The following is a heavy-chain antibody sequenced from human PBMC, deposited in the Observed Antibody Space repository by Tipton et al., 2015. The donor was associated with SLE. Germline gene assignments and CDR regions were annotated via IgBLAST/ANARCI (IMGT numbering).Heavy chain of an antibody. CDR3: ARYSTPLAFDI. CDR2: ISSGGSHI. CDR1: GFTFSTYE. D-gene: IGHD2-15*01. V-gene: IGHV3-48*03. J-gene: IGHJ3*02. Sequence: SLRLSCAASGFTFSTYEMNWVRQAPGKGLEWLSYISSGGSHIYYADSAKGRFTIFRDDANNSLYLQMNSLSAEDTAVYYCARYSTPLAFDIWGQGTMVTVSS.